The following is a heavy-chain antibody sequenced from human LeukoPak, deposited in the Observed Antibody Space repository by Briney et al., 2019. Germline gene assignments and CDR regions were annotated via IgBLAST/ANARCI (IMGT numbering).Heavy chain of an antibody. D-gene: IGHD1-7*01. CDR1: GYTFTSYG. Sequence: ASVKVSCKASGYTFTSYGISRVRQAPGQGLEWMGWISAYNGNTNYAQKLQGRVTMTTDTSTSTAYMELRSLRSDDTAVYYCARFSITGTTTDYWGQGTLVTVSS. CDR3: ARFSITGTTTDY. V-gene: IGHV1-18*01. J-gene: IGHJ4*02. CDR2: ISAYNGNT.